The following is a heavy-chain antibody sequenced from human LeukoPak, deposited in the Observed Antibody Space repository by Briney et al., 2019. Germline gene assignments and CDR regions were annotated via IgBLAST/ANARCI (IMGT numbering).Heavy chain of an antibody. V-gene: IGHV1-2*02. Sequence: GASVKVSCKASGYTFTGYYMHWVRQAPGQGLEWMGWINPNSGGTNYAQRFQGRVTMTRDTSISTAYMELSGLRSDDTAVYYCARTPTTVVNLDYWGQGTLVTVSS. J-gene: IGHJ4*02. D-gene: IGHD4-23*01. CDR2: INPNSGGT. CDR3: ARTPTTVVNLDY. CDR1: GYTFTGYY.